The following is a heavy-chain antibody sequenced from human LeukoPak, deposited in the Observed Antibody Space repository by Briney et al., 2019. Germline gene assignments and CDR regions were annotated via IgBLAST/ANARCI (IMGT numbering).Heavy chain of an antibody. D-gene: IGHD2-2*01. J-gene: IGHJ4*02. CDR3: AREGRSTSGGFDY. Sequence: ASVRVSCKASGYSFTGNYMHWVRQAPGQGFEWMGWINPNTGGTNYAQKFKGRVLMTRDTSISTAYMELSRLRSDDTAVYYCAREGRSTSGGFDYWGQGTLVTVSS. CDR1: GYSFTGNY. CDR2: INPNTGGT. V-gene: IGHV1-2*02.